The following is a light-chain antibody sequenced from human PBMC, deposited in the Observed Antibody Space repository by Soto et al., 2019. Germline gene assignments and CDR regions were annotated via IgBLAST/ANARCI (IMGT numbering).Light chain of an antibody. CDR2: WAS. CDR1: QSVLYSSNNKNY. CDR3: QQYYTAPHT. J-gene: IGKJ2*01. Sequence: DIVMTQSPDSLAVSLGERATINCKSSQSVLYSSNNKNYLTWYQQKPGQPPKLLIYWASTRESGVPDRFSGSGSATDFTLTISSLQAEDVAIYYCQQYYTAPHTFGQGTKLELK. V-gene: IGKV4-1*01.